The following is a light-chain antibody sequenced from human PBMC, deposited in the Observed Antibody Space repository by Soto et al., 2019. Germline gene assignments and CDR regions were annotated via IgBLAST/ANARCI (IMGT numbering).Light chain of an antibody. CDR1: QGITNY. Sequence: DIQMTQSPSSLCASVGATATTTCQASQGITNYLNWYQQKPGKAPKLLIYGASNLETGVPSRFSGSGSGTDFTFTISSLQAEDIATYFCQQYDSVFTFGQGTRLE. CDR3: QQYDSVFT. V-gene: IGKV1-33*01. J-gene: IGKJ5*01. CDR2: GAS.